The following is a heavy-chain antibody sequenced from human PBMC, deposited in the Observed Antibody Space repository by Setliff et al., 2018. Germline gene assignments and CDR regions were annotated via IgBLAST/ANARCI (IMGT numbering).Heavy chain of an antibody. J-gene: IGHJ4*02. CDR1: GVTVSAYD. Sequence: GGSLRLSCAASGVTVSAYDMSWVRQAPGKGLEWVSLLDNDGSTYYTDSVKGRFTISRGTSKNTLYLQMSSLRTEDTAMYYCRLWFGELLRDYWGQGTLVTVSS. CDR2: LDNDGST. V-gene: IGHV3-53*01. D-gene: IGHD3-10*01. CDR3: RLWFGELLRDY.